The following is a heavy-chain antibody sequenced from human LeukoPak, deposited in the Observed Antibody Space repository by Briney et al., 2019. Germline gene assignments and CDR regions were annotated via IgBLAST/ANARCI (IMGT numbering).Heavy chain of an antibody. J-gene: IGHJ4*02. CDR1: GFTFSSYS. D-gene: IGHD5-18*01. CDR3: ASGVLAAMVPDY. CDR2: ISSSSSTI. Sequence: PGGSLRLSCAASGFTFSSYSMNWVRQAPGKGLEWVSYISSSSSTIYYADSVKGRFTISRDNAKNTLYRQRNSLRAEDTAVYYCASGVLAAMVPDYWGQGILVTISS. V-gene: IGHV3-48*04.